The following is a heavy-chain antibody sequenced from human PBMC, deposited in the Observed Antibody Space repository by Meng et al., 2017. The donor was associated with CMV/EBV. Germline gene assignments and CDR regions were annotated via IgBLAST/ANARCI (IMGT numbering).Heavy chain of an antibody. CDR1: GFTFSDYY. CDR2: ISSSGSTI. V-gene: IGHV3-11*01. CDR3: ARDRLVATINPCDY. D-gene: IGHD5-12*01. Sequence: GGSLRLSCAASGFTFSDYYMSWIRQAPGKGLEWVSYISSSGSTIYYADSVKGRFTISRDNAKNSLYPQMNSLRAEDTAVYYCARDRLVATINPCDYWGQGTLVTVSS. J-gene: IGHJ4*02.